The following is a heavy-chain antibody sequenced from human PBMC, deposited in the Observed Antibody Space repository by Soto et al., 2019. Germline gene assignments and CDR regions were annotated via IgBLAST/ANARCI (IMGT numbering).Heavy chain of an antibody. D-gene: IGHD1-26*01. Sequence: QVHLLESGGGVVQPGRSLRLSCVASGFTFSNFGIHWVRQAPGKGLEWLAVVSYDEVNKFYADSVRGRFTISSDNSKDTVYLQINSLRRDDTAMYFCAKVMTEYSGVAIDHWGQGTLVTVSS. V-gene: IGHV3-30*18. CDR3: AKVMTEYSGVAIDH. CDR2: VSYDEVNK. J-gene: IGHJ4*02. CDR1: GFTFSNFG.